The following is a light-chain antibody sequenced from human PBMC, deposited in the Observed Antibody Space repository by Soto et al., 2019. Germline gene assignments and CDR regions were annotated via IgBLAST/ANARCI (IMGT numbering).Light chain of an antibody. V-gene: IGKV4-1*01. CDR2: WAS. CDR3: QQYYSTLLT. CDR1: QSVLYSSNSKNY. Sequence: DIVMTQSPDSLAVSLGERATINCKSSQSVLYSSNSKNYLAWYQQKPGQPPKLLIYWASTRESGVPDRFSGSGSGTDFTLTISSLQAEDVAVYYCQQYYSTLLTFGGGTKVELK. J-gene: IGKJ4*01.